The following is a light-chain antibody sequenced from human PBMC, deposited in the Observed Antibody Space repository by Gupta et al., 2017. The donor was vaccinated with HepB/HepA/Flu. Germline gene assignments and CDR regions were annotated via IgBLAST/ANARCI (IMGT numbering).Light chain of an antibody. CDR3: PQHNNFPFT. CDR2: GGS. Sequence: DIQMTDSPSSLSESVGGRVTIPRRASQDIRNDLVWFRQTPGKAPKRLVFGGSSIQSGVPSRISGSGSGTEFTLTISSLQPEDFAIYYCPQHNNFPFTFGPGTXVDIK. CDR1: QDIRND. V-gene: IGKV1-17*01. J-gene: IGKJ3*01.